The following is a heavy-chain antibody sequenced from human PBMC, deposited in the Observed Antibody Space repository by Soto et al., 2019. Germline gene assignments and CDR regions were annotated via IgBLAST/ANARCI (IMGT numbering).Heavy chain of an antibody. CDR2: IYYSGST. CDR1: GGSISSYY. CDR3: ARETGGWFDP. D-gene: IGHD3-10*01. J-gene: IGHJ5*02. V-gene: IGHV4-59*01. Sequence: PSETLSLTCTVSGGSISSYYWSWIRQPPGKGLEWIGYIYYSGSTNYKPSLKSRVTISVDTSKNQFSLKLSSVTAADTAVYYCARETGGWFDPWGQGTLVTAPQ.